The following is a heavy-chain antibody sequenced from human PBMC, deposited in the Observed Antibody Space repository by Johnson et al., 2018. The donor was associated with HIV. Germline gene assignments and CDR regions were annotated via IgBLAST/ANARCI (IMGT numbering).Heavy chain of an antibody. CDR3: ARDITAARPSAFDI. J-gene: IGHJ3*02. V-gene: IGHV3-30*02. CDR2: IRYDGSNK. D-gene: IGHD6-6*01. Sequence: QVLLVESGGGVVQPGGSLRLSCAASGFTFSSYGMHWVRQAPGKGLEWVAFIRYDGSNKYYAASVKGRFTISRDNSKNTLYLQMNSLRAEDTAVYYCARDITAARPSAFDIWGQGTMVTVSS. CDR1: GFTFSSYG.